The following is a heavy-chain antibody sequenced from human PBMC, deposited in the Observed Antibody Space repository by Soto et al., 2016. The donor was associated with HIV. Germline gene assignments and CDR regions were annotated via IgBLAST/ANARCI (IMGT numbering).Heavy chain of an antibody. J-gene: IGHJ4*02. V-gene: IGHV1-69-2*01. CDR2: VDPEDGET. Sequence: EVQLVQSGAEVKKPGATVKISCKVSGYTFTDYYMHWIQQAPGKGLEWMGFVDPEDGETMYAEKFQGRVTITADTSTDTAYMELTSLRSDDTAIYYCAPSRGDFWGQGTLVTVSS. D-gene: IGHD3-10*01. CDR3: APSRGDF. CDR1: GYTFTDYY.